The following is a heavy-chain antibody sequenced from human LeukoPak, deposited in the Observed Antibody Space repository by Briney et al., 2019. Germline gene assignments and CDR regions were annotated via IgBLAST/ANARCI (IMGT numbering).Heavy chain of an antibody. CDR2: IYISGST. J-gene: IGHJ4*02. Sequence: SESLSLTCTVSGGSSSISSSYWGWIRQPAGKGLEWIGRIYISGSTNNNPSLKSRVTMSVDTSKNQFSLKLSSVTAADTAVYYCARESGSYSPFDYWGQGTLVTVSS. D-gene: IGHD1-26*01. CDR1: GGSSSISSSY. V-gene: IGHV4-4*07. CDR3: ARESGSYSPFDY.